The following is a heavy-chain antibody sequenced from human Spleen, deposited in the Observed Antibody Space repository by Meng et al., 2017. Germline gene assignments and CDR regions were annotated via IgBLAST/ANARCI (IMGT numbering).Heavy chain of an antibody. CDR3: SGHVDY. CDR2: IKSKTDGGTT. CDR1: AFTFTNAW. J-gene: IGHJ4*01. Sequence: GESLKISCADSAFTFTNAWMSWVRQAPGKGLEWVGHIKSKTDGGTTDYAAPVKGRFTISRDDSENTFYLQMNSLKTEDTAVYYCSGHVDYWGHGTLVTVSS. V-gene: IGHV3-15*01.